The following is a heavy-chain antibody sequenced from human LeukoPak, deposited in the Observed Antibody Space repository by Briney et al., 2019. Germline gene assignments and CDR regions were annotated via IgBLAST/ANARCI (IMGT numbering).Heavy chain of an antibody. CDR2: IIPIFGTA. CDR3: ARVAAAGTWFDP. D-gene: IGHD6-13*01. J-gene: IGHJ5*02. CDR1: GGTFSSYA. Sequence: SVKVSCKASGGTFSSYAISWVRQAPGQGLGWMGGIIPIFGTANYAQKFQGRVTITADESTSTAYMELSSLRSEDTAVYYCARVAAAGTWFDPWGQGTLVTVSS. V-gene: IGHV1-69*13.